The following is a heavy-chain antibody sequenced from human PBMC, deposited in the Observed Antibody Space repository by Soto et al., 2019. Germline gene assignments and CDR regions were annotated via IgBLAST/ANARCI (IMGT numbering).Heavy chain of an antibody. CDR2: IYYSGST. CDR1: GGSISSGDYY. V-gene: IGHV4-30-4*01. CDR3: ARAQGSGFLVS. J-gene: IGHJ4*02. Sequence: QVQLQESGPGLVKPSQTLSLTCTVSGGSISSGDYYWSWIRQPPGKGLEWIGYIYYSGSTYYNPSPKSGVTISVATSKNQFSLKLSSVTAADTAVYYCARAQGSGFLVSWGQGTLVTVSS. D-gene: IGHD3-10*01.